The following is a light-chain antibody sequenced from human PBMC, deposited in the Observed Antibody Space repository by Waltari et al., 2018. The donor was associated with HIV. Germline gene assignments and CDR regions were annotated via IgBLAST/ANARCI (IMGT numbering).Light chain of an antibody. CDR3: SSYTSSSTWV. CDR1: SSDVGGYNY. V-gene: IGLV2-14*01. J-gene: IGLJ3*02. Sequence: QSALTRPASVSGSPGQSITISCTGTSSDVGGYNYVSWYQQHPGKAPKLMIYDVSNRPSGVSNRFSGSKSGNTASLTISGLRAEDEADYYCSSYTSSSTWVFGGGTKLTVL. CDR2: DVS.